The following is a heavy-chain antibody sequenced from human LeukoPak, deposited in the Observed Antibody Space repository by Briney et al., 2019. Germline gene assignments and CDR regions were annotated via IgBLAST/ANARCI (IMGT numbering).Heavy chain of an antibody. J-gene: IGHJ5*02. V-gene: IGHV4-59*08. D-gene: IGHD3-9*01. Sequence: SETLSLTCTVSGGSISSYYWSWIRQPPGKGVEWIGYIYYSGSTNYNPSLKSRVTISVDTSKNQFSLKLSSVTAADTAVYYCARSLRYPRREIDPWGQGTLVTVSS. CDR3: ARSLRYPRREIDP. CDR1: GGSISSYY. CDR2: IYYSGST.